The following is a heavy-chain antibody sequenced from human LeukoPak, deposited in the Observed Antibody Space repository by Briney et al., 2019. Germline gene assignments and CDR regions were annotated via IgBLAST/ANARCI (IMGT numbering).Heavy chain of an antibody. CDR3: AKSRGSNGNYFDY. V-gene: IGHV3-30*02. CDR1: GFTFSTYG. D-gene: IGHD3-16*01. J-gene: IGHJ4*02. Sequence: PGGSLRLSCAASGFTFSTYGMHWFRQAPGKGLEWVAFIRHDGSDKYYGDSVKGRFTVTRDNSKNTLYLQMNSLRVEDTAVYYCAKSRGSNGNYFDYWGQGTLVTVSS. CDR2: IRHDGSDK.